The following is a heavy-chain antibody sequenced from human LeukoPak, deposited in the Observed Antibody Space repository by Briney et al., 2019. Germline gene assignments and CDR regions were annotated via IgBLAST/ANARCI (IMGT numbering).Heavy chain of an antibody. CDR3: AKNSPEAWFDP. J-gene: IGHJ5*02. CDR1: VYSISSGDY. CDR2: IYYSGST. Sequence: SETLSLTCAVSVYSISSGDYWAWLRQPPAKGLEWIGSIYYSGSTDYNPSLKSRVSISVDTYKNQFSLKLFSVTAADTAVYYCAKNSPEAWFDPWGQGTLVTVSS. V-gene: IGHV4-38-2*01.